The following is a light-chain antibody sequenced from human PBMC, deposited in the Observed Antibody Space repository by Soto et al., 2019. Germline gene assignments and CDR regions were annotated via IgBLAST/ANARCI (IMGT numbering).Light chain of an antibody. J-gene: IGKJ5*01. CDR2: DAS. CDR1: QSVSSY. V-gene: IGKV3-11*01. Sequence: EIVLTQSPATPSLSPGERATLSRRASQSVSSYLAWYQQKPGQAPRLLIYDASNRATGIPARFSGSGSGTDFTLTIRSLEPEDFAVYYCQQRSNWPPITFGQGTRLEIK. CDR3: QQRSNWPPIT.